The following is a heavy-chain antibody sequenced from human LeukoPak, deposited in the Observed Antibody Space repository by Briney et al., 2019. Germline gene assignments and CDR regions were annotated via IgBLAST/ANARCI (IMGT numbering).Heavy chain of an antibody. Sequence: PGGSLRLSCAASGFTFSIYAMSWVRQAPGKGLEWVSAISGSGGSTYYADSVKGRFTISRDNSKNTLYLQMNSLRAEDTAVYYCAKDIGFYSSGSKWGQGTLVTVSS. V-gene: IGHV3-23*01. D-gene: IGHD6-19*01. J-gene: IGHJ4*02. CDR2: ISGSGGST. CDR1: GFTFSIYA. CDR3: AKDIGFYSSGSK.